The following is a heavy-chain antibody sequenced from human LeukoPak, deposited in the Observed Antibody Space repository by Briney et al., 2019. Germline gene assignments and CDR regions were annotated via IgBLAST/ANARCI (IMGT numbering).Heavy chain of an antibody. D-gene: IGHD6-13*01. CDR3: ARGVGAAGTGGTFDY. J-gene: IGHJ4*02. CDR2: IYTSGST. Sequence: PSETLSLTXTVSGGSISSYYWSWIRQPAGKGLEWIGRIYTSGSTNYNPSLKGRVTMSVDTSKNQFSLKLSSVTAADTAVYYCARGVGAAGTGGTFDYWGQGTLVTVSS. CDR1: GGSISSYY. V-gene: IGHV4-4*07.